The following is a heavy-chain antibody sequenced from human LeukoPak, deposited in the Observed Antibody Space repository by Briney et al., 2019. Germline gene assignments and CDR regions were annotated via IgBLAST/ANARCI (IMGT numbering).Heavy chain of an antibody. Sequence: GGSLRLSCAASGFTLSSYSMNWVRQAPGKGLEWISYIIGTGSTTYYADSVKGRFTISRDNANNSVSLQMSSLRAEDTAVYYCATGFWGYCSRNSCPLDNWGQGTLVTVAS. V-gene: IGHV3-48*01. J-gene: IGHJ4*02. CDR2: IIGTGSTT. CDR1: GFTLSSYS. CDR3: ATGFWGYCSRNSCPLDN. D-gene: IGHD2-2*01.